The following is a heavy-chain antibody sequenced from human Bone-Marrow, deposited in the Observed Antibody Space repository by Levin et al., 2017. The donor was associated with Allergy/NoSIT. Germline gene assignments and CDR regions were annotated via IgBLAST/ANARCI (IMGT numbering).Heavy chain of an antibody. CDR2: IYHSGST. CDR3: ARYGLAVAGTFGFYYFDY. D-gene: IGHD6-19*01. V-gene: IGHV4-4*02. CDR1: GGSISSSNW. J-gene: IGHJ4*02. Sequence: PSETLSLTCAVSGGSISSSNWWSWVRQPPGKGLEWIGEIYHSGSTNYNPSLKSRVTISVDKSKNQFSLKLSSVTAADTAVYYCARYGLAVAGTFGFYYFDYWGQGTLVTVSS.